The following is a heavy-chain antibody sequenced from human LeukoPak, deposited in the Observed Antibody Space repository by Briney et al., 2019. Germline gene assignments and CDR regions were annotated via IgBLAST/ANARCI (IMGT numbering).Heavy chain of an antibody. CDR2: ISSSSSTI. D-gene: IGHD2-2*01. J-gene: IGHJ4*02. V-gene: IGHV3-48*01. CDR3: AREYCSSTSCLYDY. CDR1: GFTFSSYI. Sequence: GGSLRLSCAASGFTFSSYIMNWVRQAPGKGLEWVSYISSSSSTIYYADSVKGRFTISRDKAKNSLYLQMNSLRAEDTAVYYCAREYCSSTSCLYDYWGQGTLATVSS.